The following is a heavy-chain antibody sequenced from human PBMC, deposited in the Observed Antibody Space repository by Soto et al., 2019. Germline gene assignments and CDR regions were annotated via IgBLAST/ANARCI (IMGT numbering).Heavy chain of an antibody. CDR3: AREKTSYGMDV. CDR2: MNPNSGNT. V-gene: IGHV1-8*01. CDR1: GYTFTSYD. J-gene: IGHJ6*02. Sequence: QVQLVQSGAEVKKPGALVKVSFKDSGYTFTSYDINWVRQATGQGLEWMGWMNPNSGNTGYAQKFQGRVTMTRNSSISTAYMELSSLRSEDTAVYYGAREKTSYGMDVWGQGTTVTVSS.